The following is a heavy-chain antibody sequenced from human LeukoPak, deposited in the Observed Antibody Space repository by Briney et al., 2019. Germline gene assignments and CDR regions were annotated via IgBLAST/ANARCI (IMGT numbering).Heavy chain of an antibody. CDR3: ARGGGLDV. J-gene: IGHJ6*02. D-gene: IGHD3-16*01. CDR1: GFTFSSYW. V-gene: IGHV3-7*03. CDR2: INHNGNEN. Sequence: GGSLRLSCAASGFTFSSYWMNWARQAPGKGLEWVASINHNGNENYYVDSVKGRFTISRDYAKNSLYLQMSNLRAEDTAVYFCARGGGLDVWGQGATVTVSS.